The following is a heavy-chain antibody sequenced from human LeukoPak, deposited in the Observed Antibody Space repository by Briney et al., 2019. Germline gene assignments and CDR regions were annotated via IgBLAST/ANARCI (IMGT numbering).Heavy chain of an antibody. CDR1: GFTLSNYW. J-gene: IGHJ5*02. V-gene: IGHV3-74*01. Sequence: GGSLRLSCAASGFTLSNYWMHWVRQAPGKGLVLVSRINSDGSITTYADSVKGRFTISRDNAKNTLYLQMNSLRPEDTAVYYCVRVRVGGTDRWFDPWGQGTLVTVSS. D-gene: IGHD4-23*01. CDR3: VRVRVGGTDRWFDP. CDR2: INSDGSIT.